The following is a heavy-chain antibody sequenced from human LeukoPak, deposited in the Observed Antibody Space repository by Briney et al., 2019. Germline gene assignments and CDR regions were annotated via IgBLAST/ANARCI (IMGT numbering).Heavy chain of an antibody. V-gene: IGHV3-48*03. J-gene: IGHJ4*02. Sequence: GGSLRLSCAASGFAFSTYEMNWVRQAPGKGLEWVSYISTSGTTIYYADSVKGRFTISRDNANNSLYLQMNSLRAEDTAVYYCARAGYYFDCWGQGTLVTVSS. CDR2: ISTSGTTI. CDR3: ARAGYYFDC. CDR1: GFAFSTYE.